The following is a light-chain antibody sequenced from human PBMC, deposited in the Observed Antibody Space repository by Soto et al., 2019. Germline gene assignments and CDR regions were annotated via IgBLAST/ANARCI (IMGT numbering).Light chain of an antibody. CDR1: QSVSSY. CDR3: QQRSDWPPKIT. CDR2: DAS. J-gene: IGKJ5*01. Sequence: EIVLTQSPATLSLSPGERATLSCRASQSVSSYLAWYQQKPGQAPRLLIYDASNRATGIPARFSGSGSGTDFTLTVSSPEAEDSAIYYCQQRSDWPPKITFGQGTRLEIK. V-gene: IGKV3-11*01.